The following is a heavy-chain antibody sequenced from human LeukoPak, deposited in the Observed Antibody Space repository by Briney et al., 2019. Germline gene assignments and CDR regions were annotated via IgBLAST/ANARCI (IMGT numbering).Heavy chain of an antibody. D-gene: IGHD6-19*01. CDR3: AKDAVRSGWEMGLFDY. CDR1: GFTFSSYG. Sequence: GGSLRLSCAASGFTFSSYGMHWVRQAPGKGLEWVAFTRYDGSNKYYADSVKGRFTISRDNSKNTLYLQMNSLRAEDTAVYYCAKDAVRSGWEMGLFDYWGQGTLVTVSS. CDR2: TRYDGSNK. V-gene: IGHV3-30*02. J-gene: IGHJ4*02.